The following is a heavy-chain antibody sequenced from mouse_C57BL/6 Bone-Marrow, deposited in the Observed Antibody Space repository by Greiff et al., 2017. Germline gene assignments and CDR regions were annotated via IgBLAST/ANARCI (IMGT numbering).Heavy chain of an antibody. CDR1: GYTFTSYW. CDR2: IDPSDSYT. J-gene: IGHJ2*01. D-gene: IGHD1-1*01. Sequence: QVQLQQPGAELVMPGASVKLSCKASGYTFTSYWMHWVKQRPGQGLEWIGEIDPSDSYTNYNQKFKGKSTLTVDKSSSTAYMQLSSLPSEDSAVYYCAREGTTVVAAYYFDYWGQGTTLTVSS. V-gene: IGHV1-69*01. CDR3: AREGTTVVAAYYFDY.